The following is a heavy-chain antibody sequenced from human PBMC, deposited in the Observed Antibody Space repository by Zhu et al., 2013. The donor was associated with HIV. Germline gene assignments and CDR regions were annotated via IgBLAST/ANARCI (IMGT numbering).Heavy chain of an antibody. V-gene: IGHV1-46*01. CDR1: GYTFTSYY. J-gene: IGHJ4*02. CDR3: ARGFKILGYCSSTSCYKGWGNLDY. Sequence: QVLAGAGLGREVKKPGASVKVSCKASGYTFTSYYMHWVRQAPGQGLEWMGIINPSGGSTSYAQKFQGRVTMTRDTSTSTVYMELSSLRSEDTAVYYCARGFKILGYCSSTSCYKGWGNLDYWGQGTLVTVSS. D-gene: IGHD2-2*02. CDR2: INPSGGST.